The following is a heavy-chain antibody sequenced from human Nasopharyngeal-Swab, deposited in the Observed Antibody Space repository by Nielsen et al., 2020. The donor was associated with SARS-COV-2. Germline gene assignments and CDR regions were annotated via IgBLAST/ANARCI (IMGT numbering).Heavy chain of an antibody. D-gene: IGHD4-17*01. V-gene: IGHV5-51*01. J-gene: IGHJ3*01. CDR3: ARQRTTLTLGRAFDL. CDR2: IYPGNSDT. CDR1: GHSFSNYW. Sequence: GESLKLSCTGFGHSFSNYWFAWVRQMPGKGLEWMGIIYPGNSDTRYSPSFQGQVTISADKSISTAYLQWSSLRASDTAIYYCARQRTTLTLGRAFDLWGQGTMVTVSS.